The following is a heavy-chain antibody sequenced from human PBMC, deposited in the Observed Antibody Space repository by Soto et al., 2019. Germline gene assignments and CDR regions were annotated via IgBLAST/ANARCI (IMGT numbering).Heavy chain of an antibody. CDR3: ARLYCSSTSCYSVGAFDI. CDR2: IWFDGSDK. D-gene: IGHD2-2*01. J-gene: IGHJ3*02. CDR1: GFTFSSDG. Sequence: PGGSLRLSCAASGFTFSSDGMHWVRQAPGKGLEWVALIWFDGSDKYYADSVKGRFTISRDNSKNTLYLQMNSLRADDTAVYYCARLYCSSTSCYSVGAFDIWGQGTMVTVSS. V-gene: IGHV3-33*01.